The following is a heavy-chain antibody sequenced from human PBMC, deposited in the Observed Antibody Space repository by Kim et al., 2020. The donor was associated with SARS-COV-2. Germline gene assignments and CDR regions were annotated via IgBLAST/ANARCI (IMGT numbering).Heavy chain of an antibody. D-gene: IGHD3-22*01. CDR3: ARVPPHYYDSSNGAFDI. CDR1: GGTLSSYT. V-gene: IGHV1-69*02. CDR2: IIPILGIA. J-gene: IGHJ3*02. Sequence: SVKVSCKASGGTLSSYTISWVRQAPGQGLEWMGRIIPILGIANYAQKFQGRVTITADKSTSTAYMELSSLRSEDTAVYYCARVPPHYYDSSNGAFDIWGQGTMVTVSS.